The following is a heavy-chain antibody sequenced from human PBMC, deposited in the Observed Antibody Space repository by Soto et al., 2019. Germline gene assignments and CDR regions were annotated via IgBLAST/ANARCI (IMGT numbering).Heavy chain of an antibody. D-gene: IGHD3-22*01. Sequence: GASVKVSCKASGYTFTSYGISWVRQAPGQGLEWMGWISAYNGNTNYAQKLQGRVTMTTDTSTSTAYMELRSLRSDDTAVYYCARVSGLSPSMIVVVIDAFDIWGQGTMVTV. J-gene: IGHJ3*02. V-gene: IGHV1-18*01. CDR3: ARVSGLSPSMIVVVIDAFDI. CDR2: ISAYNGNT. CDR1: GYTFTSYG.